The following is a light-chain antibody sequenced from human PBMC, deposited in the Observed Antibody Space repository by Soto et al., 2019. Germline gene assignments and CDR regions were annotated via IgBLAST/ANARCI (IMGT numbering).Light chain of an antibody. CDR2: QVS. CDR1: QGLVYSDGNTF. J-gene: IGKJ1*01. Sequence: DVVMTQSPLSLSVTLGQPASISCRSSQGLVYSDGNTFLNWFHQRPGQSPRRLIYQVSNRDSGVPDRFSGSGSGPDYTLTISRVEAEDVGIYYCVQGTRWPWTFGQGTKVEIK. CDR3: VQGTRWPWT. V-gene: IGKV2-30*01.